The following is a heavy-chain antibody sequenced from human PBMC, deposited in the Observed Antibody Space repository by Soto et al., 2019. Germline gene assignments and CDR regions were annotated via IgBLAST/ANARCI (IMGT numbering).Heavy chain of an antibody. CDR2: ISSSGDRT. V-gene: IGHV3-11*01. CDR1: GFTFSDYY. J-gene: IGHJ6*02. CDR3: ARDLVAARPGYYSYGLDV. Sequence: QVQLVESGGGLVKPGGSLRLSCAASGFTFSDYYMSWIRQAPGKGLEWVSYISSSGDRTYYADSVKGRFTISRDNAKNSLALQMNSLRAEDTAVYYCARDLVAARPGYYSYGLDVWGQGTKVTVSS. D-gene: IGHD6-6*01.